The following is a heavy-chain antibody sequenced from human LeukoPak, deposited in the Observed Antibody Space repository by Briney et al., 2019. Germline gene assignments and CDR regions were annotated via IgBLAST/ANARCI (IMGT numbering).Heavy chain of an antibody. CDR1: GFTFSSYW. D-gene: IGHD3-22*01. CDR2: INSDGSST. Sequence: GGSETLLCSLSGFTFSSYWMHWVRQAPGKGLVWVSRINSDGSSTSYAVSVKGRFTISRDNAKNTLNLQINRLRAEDTAVYYCARDGHLYYYFAGTDVWGQATTVTVSS. CDR3: ARDGHLYYYFAGTDV. V-gene: IGHV3-74*01. J-gene: IGHJ6*02.